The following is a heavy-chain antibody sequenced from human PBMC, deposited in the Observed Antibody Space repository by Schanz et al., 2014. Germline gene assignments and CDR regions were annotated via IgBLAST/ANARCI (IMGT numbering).Heavy chain of an antibody. CDR2: INTGGDST. CDR1: GFTFSSYA. Sequence: VQVVQSGGGLVKPGGSLRLSCAASGFTFSSYAMSWVRQAPGKGLEWVSSINTGGDSTYYADSVKGRFTISRDNSKNTLYLQMNSLRAEDTAVYYCARKMKLGVYGGKGHDSLDIWGQGTMVTVSS. V-gene: IGHV3-23*04. CDR3: ARKMKLGVYGGKGHDSLDI. J-gene: IGHJ3*02. D-gene: IGHD4-17*01.